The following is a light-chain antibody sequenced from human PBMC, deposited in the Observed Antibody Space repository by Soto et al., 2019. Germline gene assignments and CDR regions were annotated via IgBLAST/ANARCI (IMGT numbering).Light chain of an antibody. J-gene: IGKJ1*01. CDR3: QLYGSSRT. CDR2: DAS. V-gene: IGKV3-20*01. CDR1: QSVSSRS. Sequence: EIVLTQSPGTLSLSPGERATLSCRASQSVSSRSLAWYRQKPGQAPRLLIYDASSRVTGIPDRFSGSGSGTDFTLTISRLEPDDFAVYYCQLYGSSRTFGQGTKVDIK.